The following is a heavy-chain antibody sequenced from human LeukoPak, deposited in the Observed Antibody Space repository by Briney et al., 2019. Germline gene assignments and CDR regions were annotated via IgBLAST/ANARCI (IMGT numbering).Heavy chain of an antibody. D-gene: IGHD3-3*01. J-gene: IGHJ6*03. CDR3: ARGFTPGYYYYYMDV. V-gene: IGHV1-69*05. CDR1: GGTFSSYA. Sequence: SVKVSCKASGGTFSSYAISWVRQAPGHGLKWMGGIIPIFGAANYAQKFQGRVMITTDESTSTDYMELSSLRSEDTAVYYCARGFTPGYYYYYMDVWGKGTTVTVSS. CDR2: IIPIFGAA.